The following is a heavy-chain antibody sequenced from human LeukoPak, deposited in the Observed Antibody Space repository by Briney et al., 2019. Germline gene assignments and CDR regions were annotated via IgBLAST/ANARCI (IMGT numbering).Heavy chain of an antibody. V-gene: IGHV3-33*01. D-gene: IGHD6-13*01. Sequence: GTSLRLSCAASGFTFSDYGMHWARQAPGKGLEWVAVIWNDGSYKYYADSVKGRFTISRDNSKNTLYVQMNSLRVEDTAVYYCARSIAAQTNNWFDPWGQGTLVTVSS. CDR2: IWNDGSYK. CDR3: ARSIAAQTNNWFDP. CDR1: GFTFSDYG. J-gene: IGHJ5*02.